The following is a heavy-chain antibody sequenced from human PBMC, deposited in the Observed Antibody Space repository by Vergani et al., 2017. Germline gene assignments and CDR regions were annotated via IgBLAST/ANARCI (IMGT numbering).Heavy chain of an antibody. CDR2: IKSKTDGGTT. V-gene: IGHV3-15*01. D-gene: IGHD3-22*01. J-gene: IGHJ3*02. CDR1: GFTFSNAW. Sequence: EVQLVESGGGLVKPGGSLRLSCAASGFTFSNAWMSWVRQAPGKGLEWVGRIKSKTDGGTTDYAAPVKGRFTISRDDSKNTLYLQMNSLKTEDTAVYYCTADLGDIPMIVVANDAFDIWGQGTMVTVSS. CDR3: TADLGDIPMIVVANDAFDI.